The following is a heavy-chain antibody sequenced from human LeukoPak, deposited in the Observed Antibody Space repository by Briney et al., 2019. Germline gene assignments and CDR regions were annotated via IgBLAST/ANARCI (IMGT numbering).Heavy chain of an antibody. D-gene: IGHD4-17*01. CDR3: ATDAATVPTIGTFDY. CDR1: GYTLTELS. V-gene: IGHV1-24*01. Sequence: GASVKVSCKVSGYTLTELSMHWVRQAPGKGLEWMGGFDPEDGETIYAQKFQGRVTMTEDTSTDTAYMELSSLRSEDTAVYYCATDAATVPTIGTFDYWGLGTLVTVSS. CDR2: FDPEDGET. J-gene: IGHJ4*02.